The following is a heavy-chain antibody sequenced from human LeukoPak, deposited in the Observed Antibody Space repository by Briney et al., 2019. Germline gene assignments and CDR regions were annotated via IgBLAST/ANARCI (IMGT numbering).Heavy chain of an antibody. J-gene: IGHJ6*03. CDR3: ARGTAGYYYMDV. D-gene: IGHD1-1*01. Sequence: PGGSLRLSCAASGFIFSTYAMYLVRQAPGKGLEWVAVISYDGSNKYYADSVKGRFTISRDNSKNTLYLQMNSLRAEDTAVYYCARGTAGYYYMDVWGKGTTVTVSS. CDR1: GFIFSTYA. V-gene: IGHV3-30*04. CDR2: ISYDGSNK.